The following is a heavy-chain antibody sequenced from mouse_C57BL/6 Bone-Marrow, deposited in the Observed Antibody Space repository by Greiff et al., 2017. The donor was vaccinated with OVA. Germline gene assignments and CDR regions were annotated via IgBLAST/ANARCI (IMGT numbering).Heavy chain of an antibody. CDR1: GYTFTDYN. V-gene: IGHV1-18*01. D-gene: IGHD1-1*01. Sequence: EVQLQQSGPELVKPGASVKIPCKASGYTFTDYNMDWVKQSHGKSLEWIGDINPNNGGTIYNQKFKGKATLTVAKSSSTAYMELRSLTSEDTAVYDCARSDGKRYFDVWGTGTTVTVSS. J-gene: IGHJ1*03. CDR3: ARSDGKRYFDV. CDR2: INPNNGGT.